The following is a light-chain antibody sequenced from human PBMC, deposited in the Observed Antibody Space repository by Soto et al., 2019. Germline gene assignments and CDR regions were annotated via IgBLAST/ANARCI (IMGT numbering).Light chain of an antibody. CDR1: SSDIGVYNF. Sequence: QSALTQPASVSGSPGQSITISCTGTSSDIGVYNFVSWYQQHPGKAPKVMIYDVTNRPSGVSNRFSGSKSGNTASLTISGLQAEDEAYYYCCSYTSGSTLVFGGGTQLTVL. J-gene: IGLJ2*01. V-gene: IGLV2-14*01. CDR2: DVT. CDR3: CSYTSGSTLV.